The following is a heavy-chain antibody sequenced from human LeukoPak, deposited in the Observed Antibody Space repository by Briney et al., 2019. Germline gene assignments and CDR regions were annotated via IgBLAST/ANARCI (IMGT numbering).Heavy chain of an antibody. D-gene: IGHD2-15*01. CDR3: ARDSEDIVVVVAAEFDY. V-gene: IGHV1-2*02. CDR2: INPNSGGT. Sequence: ASVKVSCKASGYTFTGYYMHWVRQAPGQGLEWMGWINPNSGGTNYAQKFQGRVTMTRDTSISTAYMELSRLRSDDTAVYYCARDSEDIVVVVAAEFDYWGQGTLVTVSS. CDR1: GYTFTGYY. J-gene: IGHJ4*02.